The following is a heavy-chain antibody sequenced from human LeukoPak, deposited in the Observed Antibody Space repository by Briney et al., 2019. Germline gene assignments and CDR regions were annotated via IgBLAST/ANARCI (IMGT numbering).Heavy chain of an antibody. CDR3: AKDRWDLGVYYGMDV. J-gene: IGHJ6*04. D-gene: IGHD1-26*01. V-gene: IGHV3-30*18. CDR2: ISYDGSNK. CDR1: GFTFSSYG. Sequence: GGSLRLSCAASGFTFSSYGMHWVRQAPGKGLEWVAVISYDGSNKYYADSVNGRFTISRDNSKNTLYLQMNSLRAEDTAVYYCAKDRWDLGVYYGMDVWGKGTTVTVSS.